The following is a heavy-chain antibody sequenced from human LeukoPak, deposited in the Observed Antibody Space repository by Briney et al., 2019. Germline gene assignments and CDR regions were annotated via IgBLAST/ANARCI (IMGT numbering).Heavy chain of an antibody. J-gene: IGHJ4*02. CDR2: INHSGST. V-gene: IGHV4-34*01. Sequence: SETLSLTCAVYGGSFSGYYWSWIRQPPGKWLAWIGEINHSGSTNYNPSLKSRVTISVDTSKNQFSLKLSSVTAADTAVYYCARASTRVAARLGDYWGRGTLVTVSS. CDR1: GGSFSGYY. CDR3: ARASTRVAARLGDY. D-gene: IGHD6-6*01.